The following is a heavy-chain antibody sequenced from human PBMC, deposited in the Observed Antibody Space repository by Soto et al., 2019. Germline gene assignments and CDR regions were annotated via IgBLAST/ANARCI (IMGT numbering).Heavy chain of an antibody. J-gene: IGHJ4*02. CDR3: ARVTGTTFFVKRQ. V-gene: IGHV1-69*02. D-gene: IGHD1-7*01. Sequence: GASVKVSCKASGGTFSSYTISRVRQAPGQGLEWMGRIIPILGIANYAQKFQGRVTITADKSTSTAYMELSSLRSEDTAVYYCARVTGTTFFVKRQWGQGTLVTVSS. CDR2: IIPILGIA. CDR1: GGTFSSYT.